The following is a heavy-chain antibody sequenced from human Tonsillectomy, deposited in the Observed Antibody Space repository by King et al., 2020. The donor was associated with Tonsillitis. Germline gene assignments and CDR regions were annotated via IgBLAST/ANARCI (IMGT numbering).Heavy chain of an antibody. V-gene: IGHV4-34*01. CDR1: GGSCSGYY. Sequence: VQLQQWGAGLLKPSETLSLTCAVYGGSCSGYYWSWIRQPPGKGLEWIGEINHSGSTNYNTALKSRVTISDDTSKNQFSLKLSSVTAADTAVFYCASLAYPTAVAAHTWGQGTLVTVSS. D-gene: IGHD6-19*01. CDR3: ASLAYPTAVAAHT. CDR2: INHSGST. J-gene: IGHJ5*02.